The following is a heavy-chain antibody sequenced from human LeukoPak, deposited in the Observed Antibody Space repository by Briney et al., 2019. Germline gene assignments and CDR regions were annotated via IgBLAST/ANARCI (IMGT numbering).Heavy chain of an antibody. CDR1: GFTVSSNY. CDR2: IYSGGST. V-gene: IGHV3-66*01. J-gene: IGHJ4*02. Sequence: PGGSLRLSCAASGFTVSSNYMSWIRQAPGKGLEWVSVIYSGGSTYYADSVKGRFTISRHNAKTSLYLQMNSLRAEDTAMYYCARDRGTNYFGSGSPPGGGYFDYWGQGILVTVSS. D-gene: IGHD3-10*01. CDR3: ARDRGTNYFGSGSPPGGGYFDY.